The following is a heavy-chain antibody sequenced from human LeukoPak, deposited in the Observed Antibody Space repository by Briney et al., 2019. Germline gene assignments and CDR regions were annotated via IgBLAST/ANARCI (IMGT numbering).Heavy chain of an antibody. V-gene: IGHV1-46*01. Sequence: ASVKVSCKASGYTFTSYYIHWVRQAPGQGLEWMGIMNSSGWSTRYAERFQGRVTMTKDTSTSTAYMELSGLRSEDTAIYYCARGSVTVVVNTLFEYWGQGTLVTVSS. CDR1: GYTFTSYY. D-gene: IGHD3-22*01. CDR2: MNSSGWST. J-gene: IGHJ4*02. CDR3: ARGSVTVVVNTLFEY.